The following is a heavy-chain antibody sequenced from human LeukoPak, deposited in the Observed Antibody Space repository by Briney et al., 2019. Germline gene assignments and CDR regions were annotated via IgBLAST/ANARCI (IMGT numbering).Heavy chain of an antibody. Sequence: GGSLRLSCGASGFTFRTYAMSWVRQAPGKGLEWVSGISDGGGRTFYAESVKGRFTVSRDNSKNTLYLQMNSLRAEDTAVYYCARDGYGDYYFDYWGQGTLVTVSS. J-gene: IGHJ4*02. CDR3: ARDGYGDYYFDY. CDR2: ISDGGGRT. CDR1: GFTFRTYA. D-gene: IGHD4-17*01. V-gene: IGHV3-23*01.